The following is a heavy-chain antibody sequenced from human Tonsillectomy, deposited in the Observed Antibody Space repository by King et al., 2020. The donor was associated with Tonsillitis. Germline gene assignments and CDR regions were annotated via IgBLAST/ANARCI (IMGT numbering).Heavy chain of an antibody. CDR2: IRVYTGNT. CDR3: ARVISGSYRFYFDY. J-gene: IGHJ4*02. D-gene: IGHD1-26*01. CDR1: GYTFTSYG. Sequence: VQLVESGAEVKKPGASVKVSCQASGYTFTSYGITWVRQAPGQGPEWMGWIRVYTGNTDYAQKLQGRVTMTADTSTSTAYMELRSLTSDDTAVYYCARVISGSYRFYFDYWGQGPLVTVSS. V-gene: IGHV1-18*04.